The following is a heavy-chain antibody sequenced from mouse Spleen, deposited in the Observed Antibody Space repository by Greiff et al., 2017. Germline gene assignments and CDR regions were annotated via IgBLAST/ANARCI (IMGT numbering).Heavy chain of an antibody. CDR2: IYPRSGNT. V-gene: IGHV1-81*01. Sequence: QVQLQQSGAELARPGASVKLSCKASGYTFTSYGISWVKQRTGQGLEWIGEIYPRSGNTYYNEKFKGKATLTADKSSSTAYMELRSLTSEDSAVYFCAGYGYDGYYFDYWGQGTTLTVSS. CDR1: GYTFTSYG. D-gene: IGHD2-2*01. J-gene: IGHJ2*01. CDR3: AGYGYDGYYFDY.